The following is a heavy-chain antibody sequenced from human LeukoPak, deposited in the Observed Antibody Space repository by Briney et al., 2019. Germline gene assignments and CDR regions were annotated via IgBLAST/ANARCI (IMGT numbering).Heavy chain of an antibody. J-gene: IGHJ4*02. CDR2: IYYSGST. CDR3: ARGGQYGDYGNFDY. CDR1: GGSISSGGYY. D-gene: IGHD4-17*01. Sequence: PSETPSLTCTVSGGSISSGGYYWSWIRQHPGKGLEWIGYIYYSGSTYYNPSLKSRVTISVDTSKNQFSLKLSSVTAADTAVYYCARGGQYGDYGNFDYWGQGTLVTVSS. V-gene: IGHV4-31*03.